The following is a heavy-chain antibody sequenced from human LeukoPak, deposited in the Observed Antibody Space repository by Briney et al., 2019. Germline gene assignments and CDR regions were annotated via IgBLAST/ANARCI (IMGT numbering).Heavy chain of an antibody. CDR2: ISSSSSYI. CDR3: ARARSLWSDDSSGYYLDY. D-gene: IGHD3-22*01. CDR1: GFTFSSYS. V-gene: IGHV3-21*01. Sequence: GGSLRLSCAASGFTFSSYSMNWVRQAPGKGLEWVSSISSSSSYIYYADSVKGRFTISRDNAKNPLYLQMNSLRAEDTAVYYCARARSLWSDDSSGYYLDYWGQGTLVTVSS. J-gene: IGHJ4*02.